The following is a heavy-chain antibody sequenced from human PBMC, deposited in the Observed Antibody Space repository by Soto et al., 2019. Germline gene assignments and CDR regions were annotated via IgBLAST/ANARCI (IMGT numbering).Heavy chain of an antibody. CDR3: ARAFTMVRGVITVVGWFDP. D-gene: IGHD3-10*01. V-gene: IGHV1-69*13. Sequence: GASVKVSCKASGGTFSSYAISWVRQAPGQGLEWMGGIIPIFGTANYAQKFQGRVTITADESTSTAYMELSSLRSEDTAVYYCARAFTMVRGVITVVGWFDPWGQGTLVTVSS. CDR1: GGTFSSYA. J-gene: IGHJ5*02. CDR2: IIPIFGTA.